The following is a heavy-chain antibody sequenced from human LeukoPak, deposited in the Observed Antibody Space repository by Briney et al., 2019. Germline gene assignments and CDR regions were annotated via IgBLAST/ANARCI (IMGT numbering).Heavy chain of an antibody. CDR2: ISAYNGNT. D-gene: IGHD3-10*01. V-gene: IGHV1-18*01. CDR3: ARDSLLWPAGRVDP. CDR1: GYTFTCYG. J-gene: IGHJ5*02. Sequence: GASVTVYCTASGYTFTCYGISWVRQAPGQGLEWMGWISAYNGNTNYAQKLQGRVTMPTDTSTSTASVELRSLRSDDTAVYYCARDSLLWPAGRVDPWGQGTLVTVSS.